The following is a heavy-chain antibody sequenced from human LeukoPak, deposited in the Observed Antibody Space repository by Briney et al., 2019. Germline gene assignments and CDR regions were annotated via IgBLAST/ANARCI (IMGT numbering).Heavy chain of an antibody. Sequence: ASVKVSCKASGGTFSSYAISWVRQAPGQGLEWMGRIIPILGIANYAQKFQGRVTITADKSTSTAYMELSSLRSEDTAVYYCARDTMVRGVIIYWGQGTLVTVSS. CDR3: ARDTMVRGVIIY. D-gene: IGHD3-10*01. CDR2: IIPILGIA. V-gene: IGHV1-69*04. J-gene: IGHJ4*02. CDR1: GGTFSSYA.